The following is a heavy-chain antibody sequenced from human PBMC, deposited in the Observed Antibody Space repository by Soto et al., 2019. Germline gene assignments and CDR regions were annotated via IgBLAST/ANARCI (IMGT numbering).Heavy chain of an antibody. D-gene: IGHD4-4*01. CDR1: GGTFSSYA. CDR3: ARIMTTVTSAYYYYYYGMDV. J-gene: IGHJ6*02. Sequence: SVKVSCKASGGTFSSYAISWVRQAPGQGLEWMGGIIPIFGTANYAQKFQGRVTITADESTSTAYMELSSLRSEDTAVYYCARIMTTVTSAYYYYYYGMDVWGQGTTVTVSS. V-gene: IGHV1-69*13. CDR2: IIPIFGTA.